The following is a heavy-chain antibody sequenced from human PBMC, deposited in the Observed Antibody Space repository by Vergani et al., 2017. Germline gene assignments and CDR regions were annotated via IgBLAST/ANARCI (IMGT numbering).Heavy chain of an antibody. CDR1: GGSISSSSHF. D-gene: IGHD6-13*01. CDR3: ARHKEQLVPGNYYYYYYMDV. V-gene: IGHV4-39*01. CDR2: IYYTGSA. Sequence: QVQLHESGPGLVKPSETLSLTCTLSGGSISSSSHFWGWLRQTPGKGLEWIGSIYYTGSAYYNPSLKSRVSISVDASKNQFSLKLNSVTAADTAVYYCARHKEQLVPGNYYYYYYMDVWGKGTTVTVSS. J-gene: IGHJ6*03.